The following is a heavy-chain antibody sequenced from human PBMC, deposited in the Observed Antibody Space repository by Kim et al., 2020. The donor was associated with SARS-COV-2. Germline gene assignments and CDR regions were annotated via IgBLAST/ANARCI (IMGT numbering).Heavy chain of an antibody. CDR1: GYTFTSYA. J-gene: IGHJ5*02. Sequence: ASVKVSCKASGYTFTSYAMHWVRQAPGQRLEWMGWINAGNGNTKYSQKFQGRVTITRDTSASTAYMELSSLRSEDTAVYYCARLFLPMVRGVIIPNWFDPWGQGTLVTVSS. CDR3: ARLFLPMVRGVIIPNWFDP. D-gene: IGHD3-10*01. CDR2: INAGNGNT. V-gene: IGHV1-3*01.